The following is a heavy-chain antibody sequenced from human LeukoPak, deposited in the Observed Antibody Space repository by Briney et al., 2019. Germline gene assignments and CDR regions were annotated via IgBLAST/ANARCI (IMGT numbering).Heavy chain of an antibody. CDR2: IIPIFGTA. Sequence: ASVKVSCKASGGTFSSYAISWVRQAPGQGLEWMGGIIPIFGTANYAQKFQGRVTITADESTSTAYMELSSLRSEDTAVYYCAREVVRYSGYANYYYYMDVWGKGTTVTVSS. D-gene: IGHD5-12*01. CDR3: AREVVRYSGYANYYYYMDV. J-gene: IGHJ6*03. V-gene: IGHV1-69*13. CDR1: GGTFSSYA.